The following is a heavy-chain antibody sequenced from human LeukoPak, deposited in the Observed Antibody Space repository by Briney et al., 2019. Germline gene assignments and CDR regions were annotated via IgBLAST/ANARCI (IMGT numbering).Heavy chain of an antibody. V-gene: IGHV1-8*01. CDR2: MNPNSGNT. Sequence: SVKVSCKASGYTVTSYDINWVRQATGQGLEWMGWMNPNSGNTGYAQKFQGRVTMTRNHSISTAYMELSSLRSEDTVVYYCARGRGYDFWSSNVNWFDPWGQGTLVTVSS. D-gene: IGHD3-3*01. CDR3: ARGRGYDFWSSNVNWFDP. CDR1: GYTVTSYD. J-gene: IGHJ5*02.